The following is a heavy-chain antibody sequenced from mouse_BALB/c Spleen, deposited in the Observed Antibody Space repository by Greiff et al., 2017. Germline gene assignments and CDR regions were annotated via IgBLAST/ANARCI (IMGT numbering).Heavy chain of an antibody. J-gene: IGHJ4*01. D-gene: IGHD1-1*01. CDR3: ARGLRYHYAMDY. Sequence: QVQLKESGPGLVAPSQSLSITCTVSGFSLTGYGVNWVRQPPGKGLEWLGMIWGDGSTDYNSALKSRLSISKDNSKSQVFLKMNSLQTDDTARYYCARGLRYHYAMDYWGQGTSVTVSS. V-gene: IGHV2-6-7*01. CDR2: IWGDGST. CDR1: GFSLTGYG.